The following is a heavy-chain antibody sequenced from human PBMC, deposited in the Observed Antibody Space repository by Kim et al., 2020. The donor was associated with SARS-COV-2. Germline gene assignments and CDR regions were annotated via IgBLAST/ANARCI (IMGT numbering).Heavy chain of an antibody. J-gene: IGHJ4*02. D-gene: IGHD3-22*01. CDR1: GFTFSSYS. V-gene: IGHV3-48*02. Sequence: GGSLRLSCAASGFTFSSYSMNWVRQAPGKGLEWVSYISSSSTIYYADSVKGRFTISRDNAKNSLYLQMNSLRDEDTAVYYCAREPPPAHYYDSSGYFDYWGQGTLVTVSS. CDR3: AREPPPAHYYDSSGYFDY. CDR2: ISSSSTI.